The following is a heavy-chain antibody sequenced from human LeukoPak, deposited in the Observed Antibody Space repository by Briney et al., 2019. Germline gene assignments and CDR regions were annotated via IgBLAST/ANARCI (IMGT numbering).Heavy chain of an antibody. CDR1: GGSISSGGYY. CDR3: ARSETALVIMEGVFDY. D-gene: IGHD3-9*01. Sequence: SETLSLTCTVSGGSISSGGYYWSWIRQPPGKGLEWIGYIYHSGSTYYNPSLKSRVTISVDRSKNQFSLKLSSVTAADTAVYYCARSETALVIMEGVFDYWGQGTLVTVSS. CDR2: IYHSGST. J-gene: IGHJ4*02. V-gene: IGHV4-30-2*01.